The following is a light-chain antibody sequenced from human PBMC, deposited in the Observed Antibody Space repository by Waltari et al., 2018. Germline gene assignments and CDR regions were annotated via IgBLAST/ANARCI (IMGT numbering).Light chain of an antibody. Sequence: DIVMTQSPDSLAVSLGERATINGKSSQSVLYSSNNKNYLAWYQQKPGQPPRLLIYWASTRESGVPDRFSGSGSGTDFTLTISSLQAEDVALYYCQQYYSTPQAFGQGTKVEI. CDR1: QSVLYSSNNKNY. J-gene: IGKJ1*01. CDR2: WAS. CDR3: QQYYSTPQA. V-gene: IGKV4-1*01.